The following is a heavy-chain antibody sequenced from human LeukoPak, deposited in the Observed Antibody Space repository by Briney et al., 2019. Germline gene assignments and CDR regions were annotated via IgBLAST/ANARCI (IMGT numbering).Heavy chain of an antibody. V-gene: IGHV3-30*18. CDR2: ISYDGSNK. J-gene: IGHJ6*02. D-gene: IGHD3-10*01. Sequence: GGSLRLSCAASGFTFSSYGMHWVRQAPGKGLEWVAVISYDGSNKYYADSVKGRFTISRDNSKNTLYLQMNSLRAEDTAVYYCAKDFWEYYYGSGSYSDVWGQGTTVTVSS. CDR3: AKDFWEYYYGSGSYSDV. CDR1: GFTFSSYG.